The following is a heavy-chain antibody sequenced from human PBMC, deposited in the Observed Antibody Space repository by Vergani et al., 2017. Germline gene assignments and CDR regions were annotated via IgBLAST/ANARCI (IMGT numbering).Heavy chain of an antibody. D-gene: IGHD3-9*01. Sequence: QVQLVQSGAEVKKPGASVKVSCKVSGYTLTELSMHWVRQAPGKGLEWMGGFDPEDGETIYAQKFQGRVTITADESTSTAYMELSSLRSEDTAVYYCARVRGRADNDYWGQGTLVTVSS. J-gene: IGHJ4*02. CDR1: GYTLTELS. CDR2: FDPEDGET. V-gene: IGHV1-24*01. CDR3: ARVRGRADNDY.